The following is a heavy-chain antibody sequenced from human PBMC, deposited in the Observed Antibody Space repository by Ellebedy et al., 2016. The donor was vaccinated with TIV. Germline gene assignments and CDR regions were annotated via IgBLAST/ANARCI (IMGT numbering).Heavy chain of an antibody. V-gene: IGHV5-51*01. D-gene: IGHD3-22*01. CDR3: ARAGIGDHGSSGHPFDY. Sequence: GESLKISCKGSGYRFSRYWVGWVRQMPGKGLEWMGIIFTGDSGDSDTRYSPSFQGQVTISGDKSLSTAYLQWSSLKASDTAMYYCARAGIGDHGSSGHPFDYWGQGTLVTVSS. CDR1: GYRFSRYW. J-gene: IGHJ4*02. CDR2: IFTGDSGDSDT.